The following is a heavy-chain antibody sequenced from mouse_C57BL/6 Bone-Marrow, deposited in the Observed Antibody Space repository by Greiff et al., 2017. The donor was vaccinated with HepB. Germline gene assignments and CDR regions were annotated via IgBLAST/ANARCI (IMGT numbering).Heavy chain of an antibody. CDR3: TCVLHRYYSWMDY. V-gene: IGHV14-4*01. D-gene: IGHD1-1*01. Sequence: EVQLKESGAELVRPGASVKLSCTASGFNIKDDYMHWVKQRPEQGLEWIGWIDPENGDTEYASKFQGKATITADTSSNTAYLQLSSLTSEDTAVYYCTCVLHRYYSWMDYWGQGTSVTVSS. CDR2: IDPENGDT. CDR1: GFNIKDDY. J-gene: IGHJ4*01.